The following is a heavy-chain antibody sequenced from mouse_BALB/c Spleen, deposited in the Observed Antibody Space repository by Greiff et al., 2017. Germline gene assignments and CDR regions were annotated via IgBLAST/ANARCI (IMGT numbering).Heavy chain of an antibody. Sequence: LKQPGSELVRPGASVKLSCKASGYTFTSYWMHWVKQRPGQGLEWIGNIYPGSGSTNYDEKFKSKATLTVDTSSSTAYMQLSSLTSEDSAVYYCTRSGGNYVFDYWGQGTTLTVSS. J-gene: IGHJ2*01. D-gene: IGHD2-1*01. CDR3: TRSGGNYVFDY. CDR1: GYTFTSYW. V-gene: IGHV1S22*01. CDR2: IYPGSGST.